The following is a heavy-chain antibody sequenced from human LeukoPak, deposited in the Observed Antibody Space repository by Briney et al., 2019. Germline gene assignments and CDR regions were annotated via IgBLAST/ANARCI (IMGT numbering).Heavy chain of an antibody. CDR1: GFTFSSYW. J-gene: IGHJ4*02. CDR3: ATEAGLWFGELLHDY. D-gene: IGHD3-10*01. Sequence: GGSLRLSCAASGFTFSSYWMHWVRHAPGKGLVWVSRINSDGSSTSYADSVKGRFTISRDNAKNTLYLQMNSLRAEDTAVYYCATEAGLWFGELLHDYWGQGTLVTVSS. V-gene: IGHV3-74*01. CDR2: INSDGSST.